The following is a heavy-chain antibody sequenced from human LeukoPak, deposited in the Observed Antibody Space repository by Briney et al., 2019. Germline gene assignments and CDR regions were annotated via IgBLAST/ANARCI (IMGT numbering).Heavy chain of an antibody. V-gene: IGHV3-7*01. J-gene: IGHJ4*02. CDR3: AREGGYSYGPFDY. CDR1: GFTFSSYW. Sequence: GGSLRLSCAASGFTFSSYWMHWVRQAPGKGLEWVANIKQDGSEKYYVDSVKGRFTISRDNAKNSLYLQMNSLRAEDTAVYYCAREGGYSYGPFDYWGQGTLVTVSS. CDR2: IKQDGSEK. D-gene: IGHD5-18*01.